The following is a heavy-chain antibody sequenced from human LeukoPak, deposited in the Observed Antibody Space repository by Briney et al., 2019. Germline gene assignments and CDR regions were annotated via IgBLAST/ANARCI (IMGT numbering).Heavy chain of an antibody. CDR3: ARCYWYLDL. Sequence: PSETLSLTCAVYGGSFSGYYWSWIRQPPGKGLEWIGEINHSGSTNYNPSLKSRVTISVDTSKNQFSLKLSSVTAADTAVYYCARCYWYLDLWGRGTLVTVSS. CDR1: GGSFSGYY. V-gene: IGHV4-34*01. CDR2: INHSGST. J-gene: IGHJ2*01.